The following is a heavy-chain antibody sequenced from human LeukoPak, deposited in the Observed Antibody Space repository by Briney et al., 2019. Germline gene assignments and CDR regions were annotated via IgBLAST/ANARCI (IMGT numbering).Heavy chain of an antibody. CDR1: EITFSNYA. V-gene: IGHV3-23*01. Sequence: GGSLRLSYAPAEITFSNYAMTWVRQAPGKGLEWVSCISGSGCSTYYAVSVKGRFTISRDDSKNTLYLQMNSLRAEDTAIYYCAKSTSSSGSFYSGLDYWGQGTLVTVSS. D-gene: IGHD2-15*01. CDR2: ISGSGCST. CDR3: AKSTSSSGSFYSGLDY. J-gene: IGHJ4*02.